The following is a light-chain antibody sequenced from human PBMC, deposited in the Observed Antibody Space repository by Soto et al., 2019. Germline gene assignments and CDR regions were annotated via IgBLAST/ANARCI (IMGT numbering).Light chain of an antibody. CDR3: QTWGTGIVI. J-gene: IGLJ2*01. V-gene: IGLV4-69*01. Sequence: QAVVTQSPSASASLGASVKLTCTLSSGHSNYAIAWRQQQPEKGPRYLMKLSRDGSHSKGDGIPNRFSGSSSGAERYLTIYSLQSEDEADYCCQTWGTGIVIFGGGTKLTVL. CDR1: SGHSNYA. CDR2: LSRDGSH.